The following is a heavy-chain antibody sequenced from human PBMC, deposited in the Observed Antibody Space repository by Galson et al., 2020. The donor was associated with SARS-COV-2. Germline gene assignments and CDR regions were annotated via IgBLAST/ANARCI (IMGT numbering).Heavy chain of an antibody. CDR2: IKSKTYGGTT. CDR3: ITYSGYAYRGY. D-gene: IGHD1-26*01. CDR1: ELTFSDAW. V-gene: IGHV3-15*01. Sequence: GGSLRLSCAASELTFSDAWMSWVRQAPGKGLEWVGRIKSKTYGGTTDYAASVKGRFTISRDDSKNTLYLQLNSLKTEDTAFYYCITYSGYAYRGYWGQGPLVSVSS. J-gene: IGHJ4*02.